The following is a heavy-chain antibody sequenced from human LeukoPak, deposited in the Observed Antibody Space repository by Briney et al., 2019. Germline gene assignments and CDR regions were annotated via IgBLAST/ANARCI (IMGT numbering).Heavy chain of an antibody. CDR1: GGSLSGYY. J-gene: IGHJ5*02. D-gene: IGHD2-15*01. V-gene: IGHV4-34*01. Sequence: SETLSLTCAVYGGSLSGYYWSWIRQPPGKGLEWIGEINHSGSTNYNPSLKSRVTISVDTSKNQFSLKLSSVTAADTAVYYCARTLVVAATYNWFDPWGQGTLVTVSS. CDR3: ARTLVVAATYNWFDP. CDR2: INHSGST.